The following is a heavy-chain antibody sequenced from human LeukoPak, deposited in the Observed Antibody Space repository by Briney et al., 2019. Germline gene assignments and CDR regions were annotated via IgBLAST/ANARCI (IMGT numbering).Heavy chain of an antibody. CDR1: GGSISSYY. Sequence: SETLSLTCTVSGGSISSYYWSRIRQPPGKGLEWIGYIYYSGSTNYNRSLKSRVTISVDRTKNQFSLKLNSVTAADTAVYYCARGPEHYDILTGIDYWGQGTLVTVSS. CDR2: IYYSGST. J-gene: IGHJ4*02. D-gene: IGHD3-9*01. V-gene: IGHV4-59*08. CDR3: ARGPEHYDILTGIDY.